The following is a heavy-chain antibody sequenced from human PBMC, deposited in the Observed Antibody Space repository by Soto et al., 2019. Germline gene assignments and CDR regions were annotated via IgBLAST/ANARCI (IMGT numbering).Heavy chain of an antibody. Sequence: GGSLRLSCAASGFTFSSFAMSWVRQAPGKGLVWVSGINSYGSSTSYADSVKGRFTISRDNAKNTLYLQMNSLRAEDTAVYYCASSLLTPFDYWGQGTLVTVSS. J-gene: IGHJ4*02. D-gene: IGHD7-27*01. V-gene: IGHV3-74*01. CDR1: GFTFSSFA. CDR3: ASSLLTPFDY. CDR2: INSYGSST.